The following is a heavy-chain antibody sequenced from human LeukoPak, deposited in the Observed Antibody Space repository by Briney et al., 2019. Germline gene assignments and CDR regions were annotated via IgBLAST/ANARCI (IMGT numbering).Heavy chain of an antibody. J-gene: IGHJ6*03. CDR3: ATIGALSSNYYYMDV. V-gene: IGHV1-24*01. Sequence: ASVKVSCKVSGYSLHEISMHWVRQAPGKGLEGMGGFDPEDGETIYAQKFQGRGTMTEDTSTDTAYMELSSLRSEDTAIYYCATIGALSSNYYYMDVWGKGTTVTVSS. CDR1: GYSLHEIS. D-gene: IGHD6-6*01. CDR2: FDPEDGET.